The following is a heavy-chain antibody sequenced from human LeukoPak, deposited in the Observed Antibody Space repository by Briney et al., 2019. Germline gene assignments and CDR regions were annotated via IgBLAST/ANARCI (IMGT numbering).Heavy chain of an antibody. Sequence: SETLSLTCTVSGGSISSYYWSWIRQPPGKGLEWIGYIYYSGSTNYNPSLKSRVTISVDTSKNQFSLKLSSVTAADTAVHYCARDYGDSYYGMDVWGQGPTVPVSS. CDR2: IYYSGST. CDR3: ARDYGDSYYGMDV. CDR1: GGSISSYY. D-gene: IGHD4-17*01. J-gene: IGHJ6*02. V-gene: IGHV4-59*01.